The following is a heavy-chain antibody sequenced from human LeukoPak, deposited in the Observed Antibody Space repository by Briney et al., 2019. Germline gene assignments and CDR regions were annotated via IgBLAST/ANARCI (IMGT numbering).Heavy chain of an antibody. V-gene: IGHV4-59*08. CDR1: SGSISSYY. CDR3: ARRGTQNWYFDL. CDR2: IYYSGSTNSGST. Sequence: SETLSLTCAVSSGSISSYYWSWIRQPRGKGLEWIGYIYYSGSTNSGSTNYNPSLKSRVTISVDTSKNQFSLKLNSVTAADTAVYYCARRGTQNWYFDLWGRGTLVTVSS. J-gene: IGHJ2*01.